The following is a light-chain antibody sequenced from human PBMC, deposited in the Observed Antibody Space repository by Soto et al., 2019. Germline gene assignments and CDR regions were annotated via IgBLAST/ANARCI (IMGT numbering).Light chain of an antibody. CDR3: QQYGISPT. V-gene: IGKV3-20*01. J-gene: IGKJ1*01. CDR2: DVS. Sequence: DIVLTQSPGTLSLSPGERATLSCRSSQSVSSNYLAWYQQKPDQAPRLVIYDVSARATGIPDRFSGSGSGTDFTHTISRLEPEDSAVYYCQQYGISPTFGQGTKVEIK. CDR1: QSVSSNY.